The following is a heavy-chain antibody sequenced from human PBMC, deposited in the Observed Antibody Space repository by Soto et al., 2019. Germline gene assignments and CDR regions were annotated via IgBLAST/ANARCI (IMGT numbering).Heavy chain of an antibody. J-gene: IGHJ6*02. D-gene: IGHD6-6*01. CDR1: GGSISSGGYY. CDR2: IYYSGST. V-gene: IGHV4-39*01. CDR3: ARPRSYSSSSGEYGMDV. Sequence: SETLSLTCTVSGGSISSGGYYWSWIRQHPGKGLEWIGSIYYSGSTYYNPSLKSRVTISVDTSKNQFSLKLSSVTAADTAVYYCARPRSYSSSSGEYGMDVWGQGTTVTVSS.